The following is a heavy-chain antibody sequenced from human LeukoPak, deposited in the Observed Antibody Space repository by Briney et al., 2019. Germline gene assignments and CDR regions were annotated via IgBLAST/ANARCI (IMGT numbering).Heavy chain of an antibody. CDR3: ARDVGATTPYSDY. V-gene: IGHV1-2*02. Sequence: ASVKVSCKASGGTFSSYAISWVRQAPGQGLEWMGGIIPNSGGTNYAQKFQGRVTMTRDTSTSTAYMEVSRLRSDDTAVYYCARDVGATTPYSDYWGQGTLVTVSS. CDR1: GGTFSSYA. CDR2: IIPNSGGT. J-gene: IGHJ4*02. D-gene: IGHD1-26*01.